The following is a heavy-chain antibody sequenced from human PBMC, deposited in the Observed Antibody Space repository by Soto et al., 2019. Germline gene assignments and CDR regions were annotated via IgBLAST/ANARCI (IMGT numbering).Heavy chain of an antibody. V-gene: IGHV3-23*05. Sequence: EVLLLESGGDVVRPGGSLRLSCAASGFSLAKYTMGWVRQAPGKGLEWVAESYSTGGKEYADSVKGRFTISRDNSNNIGFLQMNSLGVEDTALYYCARDREPDGIWTFDSWGQGTLVTVSS. D-gene: IGHD3-9*01. CDR2: SYSTGGK. CDR3: ARDREPDGIWTFDS. J-gene: IGHJ4*02. CDR1: GFSLAKYT.